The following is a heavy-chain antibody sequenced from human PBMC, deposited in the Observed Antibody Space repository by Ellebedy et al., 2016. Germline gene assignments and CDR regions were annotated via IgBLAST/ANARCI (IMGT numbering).Heavy chain of an antibody. D-gene: IGHD3-3*01. CDR2: ISRSGGGR. CDR1: GFNFADYA. V-gene: IGHV3-20*03. CDR3: AKGVTVFGAVSKDWIDP. J-gene: IGHJ5*02. Sequence: GGSLRLSXTVSGFNFADYAMSWVRQVPGKGLEWVSDISRSGGGRNYADSVKGRFTISRDNANMSLYLQMNSLRAEDTAFYYCAKGVTVFGAVSKDWIDPWGQGTLVSVSS.